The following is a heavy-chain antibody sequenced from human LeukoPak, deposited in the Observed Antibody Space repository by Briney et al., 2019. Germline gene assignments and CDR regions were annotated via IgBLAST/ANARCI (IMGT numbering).Heavy chain of an antibody. J-gene: IGHJ4*02. V-gene: IGHV4-59*08. CDR3: ARHARSGIQLWSFDY. Sequence: PSETLSLTCTVSGGSISSYCWSWIRQPPGKGLEWIGYIYYSGSTNYNPSLKSRVTISVDTSKNQFSLKLSSVTAADTAVYYCARHARSGIQLWSFDYWGQGTLVTVSS. D-gene: IGHD5-18*01. CDR2: IYYSGST. CDR1: GGSISSYC.